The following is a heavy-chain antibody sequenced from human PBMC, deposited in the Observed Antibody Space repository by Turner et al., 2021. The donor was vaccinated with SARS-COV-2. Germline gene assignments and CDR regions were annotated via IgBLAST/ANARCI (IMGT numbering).Heavy chain of an antibody. CDR3: ARDVLVAAGYAMDV. CDR2: IWDDGRNK. Sequence: QVQLVESGGRLVQPGRPLRLSCAASGFTFSSYGMHWVRQAPGKGLEWVAVIWDDGRNKCCADSVKGRFTISRDNSKNTLYLQMNSLRAEDTAVYYCARDVLVAAGYAMDVWGQGTTVTVSS. CDR1: GFTFSSYG. V-gene: IGHV3-33*01. D-gene: IGHD2-15*01. J-gene: IGHJ6*02.